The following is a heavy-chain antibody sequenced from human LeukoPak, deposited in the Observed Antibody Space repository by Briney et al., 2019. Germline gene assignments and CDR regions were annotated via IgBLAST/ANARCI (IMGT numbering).Heavy chain of an antibody. Sequence: PGGSPRLSCAASGFIFSHYWMSWVRQAPGKGLEWVAHIKPDGSERYYVDSVKGRFTISRDNAKDSLYLQMNTLRAEDTAVYFCASMDSSGWPYYYYYYMDVWGKGTTVTVSS. V-gene: IGHV3-7*01. D-gene: IGHD6-19*01. J-gene: IGHJ6*03. CDR2: IKPDGSER. CDR1: GFIFSHYW. CDR3: ASMDSSGWPYYYYYYMDV.